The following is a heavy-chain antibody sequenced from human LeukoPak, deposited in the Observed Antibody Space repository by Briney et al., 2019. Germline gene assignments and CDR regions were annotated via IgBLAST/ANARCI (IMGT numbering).Heavy chain of an antibody. J-gene: IGHJ4*02. CDR3: AKDRRYSSSPHFDY. CDR1: GFTFDDYA. CDR2: ISWNSGSI. Sequence: GGSLRLSCAASGFTFDDYAMHWVRQAPGKGLEWVSGISWNSGSIGYADSVKGRFTISRDNAKDSLYLQMNSLRAEDTALYYCAKDRRYSSSPHFDYWGQGTLVTVSS. V-gene: IGHV3-9*01. D-gene: IGHD6-6*01.